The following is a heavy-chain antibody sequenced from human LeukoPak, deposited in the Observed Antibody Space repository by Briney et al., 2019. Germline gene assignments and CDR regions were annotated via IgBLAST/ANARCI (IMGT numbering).Heavy chain of an antibody. J-gene: IGHJ5*02. D-gene: IGHD6-13*01. CDR1: GFTFSSYE. Sequence: PGGSLRLSCAASGFTFSSYEMNWVRQAPGKGLEWVSYISSSGSTIYYADSVKGRFTISRDNAKNSLYLQMNSLRAEDTALYHCARDPPYSSSWYGWFDPWGQGTLVTVSS. V-gene: IGHV3-48*03. CDR3: ARDPPYSSSWYGWFDP. CDR2: ISSSGSTI.